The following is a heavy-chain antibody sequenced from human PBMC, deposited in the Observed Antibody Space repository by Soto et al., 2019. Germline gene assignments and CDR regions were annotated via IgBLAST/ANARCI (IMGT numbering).Heavy chain of an antibody. V-gene: IGHV4-39*01. CDR3: ARRSSGWFDY. CDR2: IYYSGST. J-gene: IGHJ4*02. D-gene: IGHD6-19*01. Sequence: QLQLQESGPGLVKPSETLSLTCTVSGGSISSSSYYWGWIRQPPGKGLEWIGSIYYSGSTYYNPSLRSRVTTSVDTSKNQFSLKLSSVTAADTAVYYCARRSSGWFDYWGQGTLVTVSS. CDR1: GGSISSSSYY.